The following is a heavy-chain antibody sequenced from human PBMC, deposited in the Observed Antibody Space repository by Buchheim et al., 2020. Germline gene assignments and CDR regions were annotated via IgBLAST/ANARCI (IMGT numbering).Heavy chain of an antibody. D-gene: IGHD1-26*01. Sequence: QLQLQESGPGLVKPLETLSLTCNVSGGSISSTNVYWGWIRQPPGKGLEWIGSIYYSGSTYYNPPLKSRVTISVDTTKNQFSLKLSSVTAADTAVFYCARRPGTYLDYWGQGTL. J-gene: IGHJ4*02. CDR1: GGSISSTNVY. CDR3: ARRPGTYLDY. CDR2: IYYSGST. V-gene: IGHV4-39*01.